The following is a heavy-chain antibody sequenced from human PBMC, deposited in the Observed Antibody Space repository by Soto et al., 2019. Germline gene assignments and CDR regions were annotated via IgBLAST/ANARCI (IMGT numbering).Heavy chain of an antibody. D-gene: IGHD3-16*01. CDR2: IIPIFGTA. CDR1: GGTFSSYA. CDR3: ARRADMITFGPRSHWFDP. V-gene: IGHV1-69*06. J-gene: IGHJ5*02. Sequence: QVQLVQSGAEVKKPGSSVKVSCKASGGTFSSYAISWVRQAPGQGLEWMGGIIPIFGTANYAQKFQGRVTITADKSTSTAYMELSSLRSEDTAVYYCARRADMITFGPRSHWFDPWGQGTLVTVSS.